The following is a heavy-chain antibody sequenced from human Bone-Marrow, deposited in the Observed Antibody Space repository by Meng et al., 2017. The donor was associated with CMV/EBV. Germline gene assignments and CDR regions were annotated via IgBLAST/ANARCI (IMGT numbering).Heavy chain of an antibody. V-gene: IGHV3-66*02. J-gene: IGHJ3*02. CDR1: GFTVSSNY. CDR2: IYSGGST. D-gene: IGHD3-22*01. CDR3: ARAYYYDSSGYYHGAFDI. Sequence: GESLKISCAASGFTVSSNYMSWVRQAPGKGLERVSVIYSGGSTYYADSVKGRFTISRDNSKNTLYLQMNSLRAEDTAVYYCARAYYYDSSGYYHGAFDIWGQGTMVTIAS.